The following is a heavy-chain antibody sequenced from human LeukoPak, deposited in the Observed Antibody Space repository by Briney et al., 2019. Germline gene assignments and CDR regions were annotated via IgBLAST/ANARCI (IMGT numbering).Heavy chain of an antibody. CDR3: ARGLGGSGSYFLTFDY. V-gene: IGHV1-18*01. CDR1: GHTFTSYS. D-gene: IGHD1-26*01. J-gene: IGHJ4*02. Sequence: GASVKVSCKASGHTFTSYSINWVRQAPGQGLEWMGWISAYNGNTKYAQKVQGRVTMTTDTSTSTAYMELRSLRSDDTAVYYCARGLGGSGSYFLTFDYWGQGTLVTVSS. CDR2: ISAYNGNT.